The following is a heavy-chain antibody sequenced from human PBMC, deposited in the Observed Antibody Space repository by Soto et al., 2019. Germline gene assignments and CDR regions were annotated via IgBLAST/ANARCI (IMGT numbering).Heavy chain of an antibody. V-gene: IGHV4-4*02. CDR2: IYHSGST. CDR3: ARDRKWELVWHDY. J-gene: IGHJ4*02. D-gene: IGHD1-26*01. Sequence: SQTLSLTCAVSGGSISSSNWWSWVRHPPGKGLEWIGEIYHSGSTNYNPSLKSRVTISVDKSKNQFSLKLSSVTAADTAVYYCARDRKWELVWHDYWGQGTLVTVS. CDR1: GGSISSSNW.